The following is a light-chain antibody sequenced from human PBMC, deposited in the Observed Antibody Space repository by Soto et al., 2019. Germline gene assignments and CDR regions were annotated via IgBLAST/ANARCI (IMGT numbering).Light chain of an antibody. CDR3: QSYDSSLSGWV. J-gene: IGLJ3*02. Sequence: QSALTQPPSVSGAPGQRVTISCTGSSSNIGAGYDVHWYQQLPGTAPKLLIYGNSNRPSGVPDRFSGSKSGTSASLAITGLQAKDEADYYCQSYDSSLSGWVFGGGTKVTVL. CDR1: SSNIGAGYD. CDR2: GNS. V-gene: IGLV1-40*01.